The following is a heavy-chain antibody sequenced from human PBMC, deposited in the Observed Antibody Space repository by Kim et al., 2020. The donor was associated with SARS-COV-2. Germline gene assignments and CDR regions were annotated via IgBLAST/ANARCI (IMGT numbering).Heavy chain of an antibody. CDR3: ATSRYYYDSNGFYPYYFDS. V-gene: IGHV3-30*03. Sequence: GGSLRLSCAASGFTFSSYGMHWVRQAPGKGLEWVSVIAYDGYKEYYADSVKGRFSISRDNSKNTLYLQMHSLRAEDTAVYYCATSRYYYDSNGFYPYYFDSWPGNPGHRLL. CDR2: IAYDGYKE. J-gene: IGHJ4*02. CDR1: GFTFSSYG. D-gene: IGHD3-22*01.